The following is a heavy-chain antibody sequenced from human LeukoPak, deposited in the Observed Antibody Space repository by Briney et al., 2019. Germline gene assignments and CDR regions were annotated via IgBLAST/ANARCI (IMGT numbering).Heavy chain of an antibody. J-gene: IGHJ3*02. CDR2: IYYSGST. CDR1: GGSISSSSYY. D-gene: IGHD3-22*01. CDR3: ARQFRDYYDSSGYYGAFDM. Sequence: KPSETLSLTCTVSGGSISSSSYYWGWIRQPPGKGLEWIGSIYYSGSTYYNPSLKSRVTISVDTSKNQFSLKLSSVAAADTAVYYCARQFRDYYDSSGYYGAFDMWGRGTMVTVSS. V-gene: IGHV4-39*01.